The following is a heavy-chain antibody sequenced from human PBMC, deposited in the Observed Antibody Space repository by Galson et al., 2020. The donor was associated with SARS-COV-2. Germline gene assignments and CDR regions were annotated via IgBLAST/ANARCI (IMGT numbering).Heavy chain of an antibody. Sequence: GESLKISCTASGFTFNNYWMHWVRQVPGKGLVWVSRINGDGSSRRSADSVKGRFTISRDNDKNTLYLEMNSLRDEDTAVYYCVRDSTMLWGVINDFQQWGQGTLVIVSS. D-gene: IGHD3-10*01. CDR3: VRDSTMLWGVINDFQQ. J-gene: IGHJ1*01. V-gene: IGHV3-74*01. CDR1: GFTFNNYW. CDR2: INGDGSSR.